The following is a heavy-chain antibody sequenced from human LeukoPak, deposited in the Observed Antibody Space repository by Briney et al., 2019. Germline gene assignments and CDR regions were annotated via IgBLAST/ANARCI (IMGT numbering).Heavy chain of an antibody. D-gene: IGHD1-26*01. Sequence: PGGSLRLSCAASGFTFSNYAMSWVRQAPGEGLEWVSTITGSGGSTYYADSVQGRFTISRGNSKNTLYLQMNSLRAADTAVYYCAKDRGGATPRFDFWGQGTLVTVSS. V-gene: IGHV3-23*01. CDR1: GFTFSNYA. CDR3: AKDRGGATPRFDF. CDR2: ITGSGGST. J-gene: IGHJ4*02.